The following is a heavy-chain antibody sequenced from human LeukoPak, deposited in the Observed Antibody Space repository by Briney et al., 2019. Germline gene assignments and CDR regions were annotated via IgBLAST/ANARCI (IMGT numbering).Heavy chain of an antibody. V-gene: IGHV4-30-4*08. CDR3: ARAPVAPAADQFDY. Sequence: PSQTLSLTCTVSGGSISSGDYYWSWIRQPPGKGLEWIGYIYYSGSTYYNPSLKSRVTISVDTSKNQFSLKLSSVTAADTAVYYCARAPVAPAADQFDYWGQGTLVTVSS. D-gene: IGHD2-2*01. CDR2: IYYSGST. J-gene: IGHJ4*02. CDR1: GGSISSGDYY.